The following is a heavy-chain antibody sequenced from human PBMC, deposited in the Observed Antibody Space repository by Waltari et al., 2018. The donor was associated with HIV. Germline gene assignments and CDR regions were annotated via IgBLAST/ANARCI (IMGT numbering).Heavy chain of an antibody. D-gene: IGHD2-15*01. V-gene: IGHV3-48*01. Sequence: EVQLVESGGKLVHPGGSLRLSCLSSVFTFSDYSKNWVRQGPGKGLEWVAYIRATGTTIFYANSVKGRFTVSRDNVENSLYLDMSSLRAEDTGDYYCARCETVVTPFINKYLGLDVWGPGTTVTVSS. CDR1: VFTFSDYS. CDR3: ARCETVVTPFINKYLGLDV. CDR2: IRATGTTI. J-gene: IGHJ6*02.